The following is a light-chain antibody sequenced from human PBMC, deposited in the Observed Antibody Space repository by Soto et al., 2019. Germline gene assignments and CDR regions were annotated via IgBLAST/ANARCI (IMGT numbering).Light chain of an antibody. CDR3: LSYYSSTVV. V-gene: IGLV6-57*04. J-gene: IGLJ2*01. Sequence: NFMLTQPLSVSESPGKTVSISCTRSSGSIANNYVQWFQQRPGSAPTTVIYKDDQRPSGVPDRFSGSVDSSSNSASLPISGLKYEDEADYFCLSYYSSTVVFGGGTKVTVL. CDR1: SGSIANNY. CDR2: KDD.